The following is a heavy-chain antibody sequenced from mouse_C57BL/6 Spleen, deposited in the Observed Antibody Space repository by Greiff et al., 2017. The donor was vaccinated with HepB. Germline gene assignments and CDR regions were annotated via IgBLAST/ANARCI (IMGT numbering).Heavy chain of an antibody. CDR1: GYTFTSYW. Sequence: QVQLQQPGAELVKPGASVKLSCKASGYTFTSYWMQWVKQRPGQGLEWIGEIDPSDSYTNYNQKFKGKATLTVDTSSSTAYMQLSSLTSEDSAVYYCARTAIYYYGSSYVDYWGQGTTLTVSS. CDR2: IDPSDSYT. D-gene: IGHD1-1*01. CDR3: ARTAIYYYGSSYVDY. V-gene: IGHV1-50*01. J-gene: IGHJ2*01.